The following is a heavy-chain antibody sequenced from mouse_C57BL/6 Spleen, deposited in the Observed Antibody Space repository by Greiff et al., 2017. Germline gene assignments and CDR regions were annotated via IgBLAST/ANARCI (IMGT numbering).Heavy chain of an antibody. Sequence: EVQLAESGGGLVKPGGSLKLSCAASGFTFSDYGMHWVRQAPEKGLEWVAYISSGSSTIYYADTVKGRFTISRDNAKNTLFLQMTSLRSEETAMYYCARDDYDGFAYWGQGTLVTVSA. D-gene: IGHD2-4*01. CDR1: GFTFSDYG. CDR3: ARDDYDGFAY. V-gene: IGHV5-17*01. J-gene: IGHJ3*01. CDR2: ISSGSSTI.